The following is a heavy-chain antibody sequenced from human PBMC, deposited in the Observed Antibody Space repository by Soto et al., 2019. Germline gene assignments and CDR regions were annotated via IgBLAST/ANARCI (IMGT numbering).Heavy chain of an antibody. V-gene: IGHV3-23*01. D-gene: IGHD1-7*01. CDR3: AKGTGTSDKWLDH. J-gene: IGHJ5*02. CDR2: ITSSGGST. Sequence: EVQLLESGGGLVQPGKSLRVSCVASGFTFSNFAMNWVLQAPGKGLEWVSGITSSGGSTYYGDSVKGRFTISRDTSKNTLYLQMDSLRAGVTAGYYCAKGTGTSDKWLDHWGQGTLVSVSS. CDR1: GFTFSNFA.